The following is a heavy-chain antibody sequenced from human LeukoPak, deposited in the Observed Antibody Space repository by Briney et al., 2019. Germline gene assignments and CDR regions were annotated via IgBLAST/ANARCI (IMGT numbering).Heavy chain of an antibody. CDR2: IYSGEST. CDR3: ARTADFDY. Sequence: GWSVTLSCVACGFTHSSKYMSWVGQPGGRGLAWVSVIYSGESTYYADCVQGRCTIHSDNSKKTLYLQIDSEKDEATNVYYCARTADFDYWGQGTLVTVPS. J-gene: IGHJ4*02. CDR1: GFTHSSKY. V-gene: IGHV3-66*02.